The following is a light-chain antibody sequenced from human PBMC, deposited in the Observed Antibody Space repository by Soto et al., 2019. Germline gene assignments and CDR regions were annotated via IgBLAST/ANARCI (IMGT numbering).Light chain of an antibody. CDR3: QQYDNSLWT. Sequence: DIQMTQSPSTLSASVGDRVTTTCLASQSGTTWLAWYQQKPGKAPQLLIYEASNWETGVPSRFSGSGSGTDFTLSISSLEPEDFAMYYCQQYDNSLWTFGQGTKVDI. J-gene: IGKJ1*01. V-gene: IGKV1-5*01. CDR1: QSGTTW. CDR2: EAS.